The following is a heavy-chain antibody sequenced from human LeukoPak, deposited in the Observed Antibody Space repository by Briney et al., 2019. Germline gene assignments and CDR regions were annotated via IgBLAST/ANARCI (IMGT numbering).Heavy chain of an antibody. D-gene: IGHD3-22*01. Sequence: PGGSLRLSCAASGFTFSSYAMHWVRQAPGKGLEWVAVISNDGSNKYYADSVKGRFTISRDNSKNTLYVQMNSLRAEDTAVYYCTTECAYYYDSSGYDPYYFDYWGQGTLVTVSS. V-gene: IGHV3-30-3*01. CDR2: ISNDGSNK. CDR3: TTECAYYYDSSGYDPYYFDY. J-gene: IGHJ4*02. CDR1: GFTFSSYA.